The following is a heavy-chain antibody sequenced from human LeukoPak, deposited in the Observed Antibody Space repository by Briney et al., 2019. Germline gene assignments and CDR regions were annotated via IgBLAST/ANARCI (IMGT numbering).Heavy chain of an antibody. J-gene: IGHJ6*02. Sequence: APVKVSCKASGYTFTSYGISWVRQAPGQGLEWMGWISAYNGYTNYAQNFQGRVTMTTDASTSTAYMELRSLRSDDTAVYYCVREVSMVRGVITFYHYNGMDVWGQGTAVTVSS. CDR1: GYTFTSYG. CDR2: ISAYNGYT. CDR3: VREVSMVRGVITFYHYNGMDV. D-gene: IGHD3-10*01. V-gene: IGHV1-18*01.